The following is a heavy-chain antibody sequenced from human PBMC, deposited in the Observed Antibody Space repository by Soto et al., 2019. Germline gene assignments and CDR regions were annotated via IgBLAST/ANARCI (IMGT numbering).Heavy chain of an antibody. CDR2: INAGNGNT. D-gene: IGHD1-1*01. CDR3: ARGYNWNDGRGNAFDI. Sequence: ASVKVSCKASGYTFTSYAMHWVRQAPGQRLEWMGWINAGNGNTNYAQKFQGWVTMTRDTSISTAYMELSRLRSDDTAVYYCARGYNWNDGRGNAFDIWGQGTMVTVSS. J-gene: IGHJ3*02. V-gene: IGHV1-3*01. CDR1: GYTFTSYA.